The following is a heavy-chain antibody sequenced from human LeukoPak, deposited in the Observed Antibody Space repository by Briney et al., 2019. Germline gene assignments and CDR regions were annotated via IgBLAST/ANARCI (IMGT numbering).Heavy chain of an antibody. CDR3: AREGRGIAARGGYYYMDV. CDR1: GGSITSGSYY. Sequence: PSQTLSLTCTVSGGSITSGSYYWTWIRQSAGGGLEWIGRVYMNGHSNSNPSLESRVTISVDTSNNQFSLKLSSVTAADTAVYYCAREGRGIAARGGYYYMDVWGKGTTVTVSS. J-gene: IGHJ6*03. CDR2: VYMNGHS. D-gene: IGHD6-6*01. V-gene: IGHV4-61*02.